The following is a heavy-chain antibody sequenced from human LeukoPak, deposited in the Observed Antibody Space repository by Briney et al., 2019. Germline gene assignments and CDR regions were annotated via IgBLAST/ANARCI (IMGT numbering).Heavy chain of an antibody. Sequence: PSETLSLTCTVSGGSISSSSYYWGWIRQPPGKGLEWIGSIYYSGSTYYNPSLKSRVTISVDTSKNQFSLKLSSVTAADTAVYYCDYGGNSGPEGMDVWGQGTTVTVSS. CDR1: GGSISSSSYY. V-gene: IGHV4-39*07. J-gene: IGHJ6*02. CDR3: DYGGNSGPEGMDV. D-gene: IGHD4-23*01. CDR2: IYYSGST.